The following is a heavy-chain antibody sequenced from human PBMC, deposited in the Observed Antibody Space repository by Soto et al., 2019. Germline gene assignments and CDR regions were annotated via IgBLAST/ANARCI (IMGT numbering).Heavy chain of an antibody. CDR1: GFTFSSYA. D-gene: IGHD5-18*01. Sequence: QVQLVESGGGVVQPGRSLRLSCAASGFTFSSYAMHWVRQAPGKGLEWVAVISYDGSNKYYADSVKGRFTISRDNSXXTXXLQMNSLRAEATAGYYCARDILRLYSYGTSYGMDVWGQGTTVTVSS. CDR2: ISYDGSNK. V-gene: IGHV3-30-3*01. CDR3: ARDILRLYSYGTSYGMDV. J-gene: IGHJ6*02.